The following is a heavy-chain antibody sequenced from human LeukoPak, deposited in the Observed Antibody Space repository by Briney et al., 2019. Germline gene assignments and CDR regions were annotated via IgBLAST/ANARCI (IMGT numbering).Heavy chain of an antibody. Sequence: SETLSLTCTVSGGSISSYYWGWIRQPPGKGLEWIGSIYYSGSTYYNPSLKSRVTISVDTSKNQFSLKLSSVTAADTAVYYCARGGYQLLKGAFDYWGQGTLVTVSS. V-gene: IGHV4-39*07. CDR2: IYYSGST. CDR3: ARGGYQLLKGAFDY. CDR1: GGSISSYY. D-gene: IGHD2-2*01. J-gene: IGHJ4*02.